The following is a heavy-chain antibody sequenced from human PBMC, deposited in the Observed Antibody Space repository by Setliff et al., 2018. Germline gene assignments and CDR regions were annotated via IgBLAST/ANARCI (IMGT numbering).Heavy chain of an antibody. Sequence: PSETLSLTCSVSGASISSHYWSWIRQSSGKDLEWIGTIYETGSTYYNPSLKSRVTISVDTSKNQFSLKLSSVTAADTAVYYCARIHLVVAAIDYWGQGTLVTVSS. CDR3: ARIHLVVAAIDY. D-gene: IGHD2-15*01. J-gene: IGHJ4*02. CDR2: IYETGST. V-gene: IGHV4-4*09. CDR1: GASISSHY.